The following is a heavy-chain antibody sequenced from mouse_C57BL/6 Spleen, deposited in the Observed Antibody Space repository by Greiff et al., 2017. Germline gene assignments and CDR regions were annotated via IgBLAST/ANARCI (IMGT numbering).Heavy chain of an antibody. J-gene: IGHJ4*01. V-gene: IGHV1-78*01. CDR3: ARRGDGYLYYAVDY. CDR1: GYTFTDHT. Sequence: QVQLQQSDAELVKPGASVKISCKVSGYTFTDHTIHWMKQRPEQGLEWIGYIYPSDGSTKYNEKFKGKATLTADKSSSTAYMQLNSLASEDSAVYFCARRGDGYLYYAVDYWGQGTSVAVSS. D-gene: IGHD2-3*01. CDR2: IYPSDGST.